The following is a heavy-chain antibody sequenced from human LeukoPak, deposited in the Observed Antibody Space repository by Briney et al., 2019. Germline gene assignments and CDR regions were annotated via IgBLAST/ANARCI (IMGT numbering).Heavy chain of an antibody. Sequence: PGGSLRLSCAASGFTFSSYAMSWVRQAPGKGLEWVSAISGSGGSTYYADSVKGRFTISRDNAKNSLYLQMNSLRAEDTAVYYCARDNYGSSTPYYFDYWGQGTLVTVSS. CDR1: GFTFSSYA. CDR2: ISGSGGST. V-gene: IGHV3-23*01. D-gene: IGHD2-2*01. CDR3: ARDNYGSSTPYYFDY. J-gene: IGHJ4*02.